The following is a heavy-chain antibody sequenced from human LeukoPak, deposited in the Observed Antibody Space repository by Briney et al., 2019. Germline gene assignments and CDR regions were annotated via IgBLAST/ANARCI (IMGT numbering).Heavy chain of an antibody. CDR2: IYYSGSA. D-gene: IGHD5-18*01. Sequence: SETLSLTCTVSGVSISSYYWNWIRQPPGKGLEWIGYIYYSGSADYNPSLKSRVTISVDTSKNQFSLKLSSVTAADTAVYYCARARGYSYGPYYCSYYMDVWGKGTTVTVSS. CDR3: ARARGYSYGPYYCSYYMDV. V-gene: IGHV4-59*01. CDR1: GVSISSYY. J-gene: IGHJ6*03.